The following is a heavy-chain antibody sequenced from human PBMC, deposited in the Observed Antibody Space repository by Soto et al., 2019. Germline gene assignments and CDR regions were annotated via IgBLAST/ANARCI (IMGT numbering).Heavy chain of an antibody. D-gene: IGHD5-12*01. V-gene: IGHV3-7*01. CDR3: VRDGYRGYDWAFDI. CDR1: GGRRSDYW. Sequence: GVPLRDSCRVAGGRRSDYWMSWISQATGKGLEWVANIKQGESEKYYVDFVKGRFTISRDNAKNSLYLQMNSLRAEDTAVYYCVRDGYRGYDWAFDIWGQGTMVTVSS. J-gene: IGHJ3*02. CDR2: IKQGESEK.